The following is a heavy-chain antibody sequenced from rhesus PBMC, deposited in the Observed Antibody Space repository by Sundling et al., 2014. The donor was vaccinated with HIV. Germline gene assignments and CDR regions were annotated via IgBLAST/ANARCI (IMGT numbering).Heavy chain of an antibody. CDR2: VYGNSAAT. V-gene: IGHV4-92*01. J-gene: IGHJ4*01. Sequence: QVHLEESGPGLVKPSETLSLTCAVSGVSISSSHWWSWIRQPPGKGLEWIASVYGNSAATYYNPSLENRVAISKDTSKNQFSLTLNSVTAADTAVYYCSRTDFWGQGVLVTVSS. CDR3: SRTDF. CDR1: GVSISSSHW.